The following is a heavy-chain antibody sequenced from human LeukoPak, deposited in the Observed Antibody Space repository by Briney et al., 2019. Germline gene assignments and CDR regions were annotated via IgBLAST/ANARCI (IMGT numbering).Heavy chain of an antibody. J-gene: IGHJ6*03. CDR2: IYYSGST. CDR1: GGSISSSSYY. V-gene: IGHV4-39*01. CDR3: ASRPEVRFWEPYYMDV. Sequence: PSETLSLTCTVSGGSISSSSYYWGWIRQPPGKGLEWIGSIYYSGSTYYNPSLKSRVTISVDTSKNQFSLKLSSVTAADTAVYYCASRPEVRFWEPYYMDVWGKGTTVTVSS. D-gene: IGHD3-3*01.